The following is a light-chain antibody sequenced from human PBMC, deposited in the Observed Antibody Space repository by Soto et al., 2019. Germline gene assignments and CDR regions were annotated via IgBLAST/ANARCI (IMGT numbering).Light chain of an antibody. CDR3: SSYTTSSSYV. CDR1: SSDVGAYNY. CDR2: EVR. J-gene: IGLJ1*01. Sequence: QSVLTQPASVSGSPGQSITISCTGTSSDVGAYNYVSWYQQHPGKAPRLLIYEVRYRPSGVSYRSSGSKSGNTASLTISGLQTEDEADYYCSSYTTSSSYVFGTGTKLTVL. V-gene: IGLV2-14*01.